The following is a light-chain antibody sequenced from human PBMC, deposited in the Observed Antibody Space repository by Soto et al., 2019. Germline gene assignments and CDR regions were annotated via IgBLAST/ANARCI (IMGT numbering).Light chain of an antibody. CDR1: QGIISA. J-gene: IGKJ5*01. CDR2: DAS. CDR3: QQFNSYPIT. Sequence: AIQLTQSPSSLSASVGDRVTITCRSSQGIISALAWYQQKPGKAPKLLIYDASSLESGFPSRFSGSGSGTDFTLTISSLQPEDFATYYCQQFNSYPITFGQGTRLEIK. V-gene: IGKV1-13*02.